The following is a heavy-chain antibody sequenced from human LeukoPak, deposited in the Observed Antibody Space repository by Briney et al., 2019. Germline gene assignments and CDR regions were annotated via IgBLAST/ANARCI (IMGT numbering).Heavy chain of an antibody. Sequence: SQTLSLTCAISGDSVSSNSAAWNWIRQSPSGGLEFLGRTYYRSKWYNDYAVSVRSRITVNPDTSKNQFSLQLNSVTPEDTAIYYCARGEHSYYFDYWGQGTLVTVSS. CDR1: GDSVSSNSAA. J-gene: IGHJ4*02. CDR2: TYYRSKWYN. V-gene: IGHV6-1*01. D-gene: IGHD1/OR15-1a*01. CDR3: ARGEHSYYFDY.